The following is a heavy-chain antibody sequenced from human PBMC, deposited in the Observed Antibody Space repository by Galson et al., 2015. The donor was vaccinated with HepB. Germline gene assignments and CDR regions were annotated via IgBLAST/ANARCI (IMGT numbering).Heavy chain of an antibody. J-gene: IGHJ4*02. Sequence: SLRLSCAASGFTFSSYGMHWVRQAPGKGLEWVAVISYDGSNKYYADSVKGRFTISRDNSKNTLYLQMNSLRAEDTAVYYCAKDLYRRYSSGWYYFDHWGQGTLVTVSS. CDR2: ISYDGSNK. CDR1: GFTFSSYG. V-gene: IGHV3-30*18. D-gene: IGHD6-19*01. CDR3: AKDLYRRYSSGWYYFDH.